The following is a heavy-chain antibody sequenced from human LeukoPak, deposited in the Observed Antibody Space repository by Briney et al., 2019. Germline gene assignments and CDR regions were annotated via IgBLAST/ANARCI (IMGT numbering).Heavy chain of an antibody. D-gene: IGHD1-14*01. CDR3: ARDPGNLPHPFDY. V-gene: IGHV1-2*02. Sequence: VASVKVSCKASGYTFTGYYMHWVRQAPGQGLEWMGWINPNSGGTNYAQKFQGRVTMTRDTSISTAYMELSRLRSDDTAVYYCARDPGNLPHPFDYWGQGTLVTVSS. J-gene: IGHJ4*02. CDR1: GYTFTGYY. CDR2: INPNSGGT.